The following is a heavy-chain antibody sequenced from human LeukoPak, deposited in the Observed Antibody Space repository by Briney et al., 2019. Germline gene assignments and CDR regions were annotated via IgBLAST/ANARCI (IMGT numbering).Heavy chain of an antibody. CDR1: RFTFSSYE. Sequence: PGGSLRLSCAASRFTFSSYEMNWVRQAPGKGLQWVGRIGNKPSRYTTEYAASVKGRFTISRDDSKNSLYLQMNSLKTEDTALYYCTRGYSGGSVYAFDIWGQGTMVTVSS. V-gene: IGHV3-72*01. CDR2: IGNKPSRYTT. J-gene: IGHJ3*02. CDR3: TRGYSGGSVYAFDI. D-gene: IGHD1-26*01.